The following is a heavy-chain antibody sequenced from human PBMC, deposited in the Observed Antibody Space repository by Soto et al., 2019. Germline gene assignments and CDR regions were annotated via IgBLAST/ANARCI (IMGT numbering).Heavy chain of an antibody. Sequence: LRLSCAASGFTFSSYWMHWVRQAPGKGLVWVSRINSDGSSTSYADSVKGRFTISRDNAKNTLYLQMNSLRAEDTAVYYCAVAYCGGDCYPPNYGMDVWGQGTTVTVSS. V-gene: IGHV3-74*01. J-gene: IGHJ6*02. CDR1: GFTFSSYW. CDR2: INSDGSST. CDR3: AVAYCGGDCYPPNYGMDV. D-gene: IGHD2-21*02.